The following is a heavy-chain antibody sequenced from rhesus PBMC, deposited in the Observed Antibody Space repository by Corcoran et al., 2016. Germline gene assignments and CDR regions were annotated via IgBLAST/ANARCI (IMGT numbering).Heavy chain of an antibody. CDR1: GGSISDSYR. CDR2: IYGRSTST. CDR3: AREWRYSGYSFDFDY. D-gene: IGHD5-24*01. V-gene: IGHV4S10*01. Sequence: QVQLQESGPGVVKPSETLSLTCAVSGGSISDSYRWSWIRQAPGKGLEWIGYIYGRSTSTNYNPSLKSRVTISKDTSKNQFSLKLSSVTAADTAVYYCAREWRYSGYSFDFDYWGQGVLVTVSS. J-gene: IGHJ4*01.